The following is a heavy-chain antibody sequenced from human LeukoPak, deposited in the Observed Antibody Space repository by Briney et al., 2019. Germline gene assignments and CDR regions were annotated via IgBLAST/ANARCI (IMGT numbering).Heavy chain of an antibody. Sequence: GGSLRLSGEASGFPFRGPWMDGFRRPPGKRMEWVANIKQDGSEKHYADSVKGRFTISRDNAKNSLFLQMSGLRAEDTAVYYCSRSLDYWGQGALVTVSS. V-gene: IGHV3-7*01. CDR1: GFPFRGPW. CDR3: SRSLDY. J-gene: IGHJ4*02. CDR2: IKQDGSEK.